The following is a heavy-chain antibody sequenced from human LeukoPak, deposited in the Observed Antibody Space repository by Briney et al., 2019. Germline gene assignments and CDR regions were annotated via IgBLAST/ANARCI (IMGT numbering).Heavy chain of an antibody. CDR2: ISSSSSYI. D-gene: IGHD2-8*01. V-gene: IGHV3-21*01. CDR3: ARESTEIVLMVYAEEEGFDY. J-gene: IGHJ4*02. Sequence: GGSLRLSCAASGFTFSSYSMNWVRQAPGKGLEWVSSISSSSSYIYYADSVKGRFTISRDNAKNSLYLQMNSLRAEDTAVYYCARESTEIVLMVYAEEEGFDYWGQGTPVTVSS. CDR1: GFTFSSYS.